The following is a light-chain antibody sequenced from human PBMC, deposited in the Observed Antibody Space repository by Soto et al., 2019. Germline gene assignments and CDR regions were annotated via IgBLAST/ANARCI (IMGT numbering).Light chain of an antibody. Sequence: DIVMTQSPLSLPVTPGEPASISCRSSQSLLHSNGYNYLDWYLQKPGQSPQLLIYLGSSRASGVPDRFSGSRSGTDFTLKFSRVEAEDVGVYYCMEALQSPLTFGGGTKVEIK. CDR2: LGS. J-gene: IGKJ4*01. CDR3: MEALQSPLT. V-gene: IGKV2-28*01. CDR1: QSLLHSNGYNY.